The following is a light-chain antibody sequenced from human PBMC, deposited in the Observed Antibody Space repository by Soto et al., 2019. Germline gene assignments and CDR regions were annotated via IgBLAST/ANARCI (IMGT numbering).Light chain of an antibody. CDR1: SGDVGSYNR. CDR2: EVS. CDR3: SFFTSRVV. J-gene: IGLJ3*02. Sequence: QSALTQPPSVSGSPGQSVTISCTGASGDVGSYNRVSWYQQPPGTAPKLMIYEVSNRPSGVPDRFSGSKSGNTASLTISGLQAEDEADYYCSFFTSRVVFGGGTKLTV. V-gene: IGLV2-18*01.